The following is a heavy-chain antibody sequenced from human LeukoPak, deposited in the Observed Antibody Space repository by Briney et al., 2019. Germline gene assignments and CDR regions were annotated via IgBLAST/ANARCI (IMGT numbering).Heavy chain of an antibody. Sequence: GGSLRLSYAASGLTFSDYYMSWIRQAPGKGLEWVSYISSSGSTIYYADSVKGRFTISRDNAKNSLYLQMNSLRAEDTAVYYCARVGSFWYYYDSSGYCFDYWGQGTLVTVSS. CDR2: ISSSGSTI. V-gene: IGHV3-11*04. J-gene: IGHJ4*02. CDR1: GLTFSDYY. D-gene: IGHD3-22*01. CDR3: ARVGSFWYYYDSSGYCFDY.